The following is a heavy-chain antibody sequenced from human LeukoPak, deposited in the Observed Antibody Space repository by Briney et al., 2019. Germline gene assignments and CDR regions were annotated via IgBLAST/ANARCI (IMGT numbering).Heavy chain of an antibody. CDR2: IYTSGST. V-gene: IGHV4-4*07. CDR1: DGSISSYY. Sequence: NPSETLSLTCTVSDGSISSYYWSWIRQPAGKGLEWIGRIYTSGSTNYNPSLKSRVTMSVDTSKNQFSLKLSSVTAADTAVYYCARGIMNYDLRVRNYYYYMDVWGKGTTVTVSS. D-gene: IGHD3-3*01. J-gene: IGHJ6*03. CDR3: ARGIMNYDLRVRNYYYYMDV.